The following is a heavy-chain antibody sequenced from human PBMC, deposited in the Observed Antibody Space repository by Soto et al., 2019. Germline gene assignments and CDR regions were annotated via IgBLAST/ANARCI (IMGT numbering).Heavy chain of an antibody. CDR3: AHCRGGVASF. CDR2: VYWDDSK. J-gene: IGHJ4*02. V-gene: IGHV2-5*02. Sequence: QITLNESGPTLVKPTQTLTLTCTFSGFSLSTRDVGVGWIRQPPGEALEWLGVVYWDDSKTYSPSLESRLTIPKDTSKTQVVLRMTKMDPVETATYYCAHCRGGVASFWGQGTLVTVSS. CDR1: GFSLSTRDVG. D-gene: IGHD2-2*01.